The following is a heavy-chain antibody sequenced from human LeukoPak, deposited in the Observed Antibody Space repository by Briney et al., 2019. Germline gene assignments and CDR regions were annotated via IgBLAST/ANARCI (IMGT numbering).Heavy chain of an antibody. V-gene: IGHV4-34*01. D-gene: IGHD3-22*01. CDR1: GGSFSGYY. CDR3: ARNPPLYYYDSSGPTDY. CDR2: INHSGST. Sequence: SETLPLTCAVYGGSFSGYYWSWIRQPPGKGLEWIGEINHSGSTNYNPSLKSRVTISVDTSKNQFSLKLSSVTAADTAVYYCARNPPLYYYDSSGPTDYWGQGTLVTVSS. J-gene: IGHJ4*02.